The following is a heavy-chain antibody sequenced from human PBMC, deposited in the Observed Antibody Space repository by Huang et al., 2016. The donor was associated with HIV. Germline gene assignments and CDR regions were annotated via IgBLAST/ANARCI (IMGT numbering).Heavy chain of an antibody. CDR2: ISYEGRSQ. V-gene: IGHV3-30*18. CDR3: AKESRWFSDFDH. CDR1: GFKLRGFG. J-gene: IGHJ4*02. D-gene: IGHD2-15*01. Sequence: QVHLVESGGGVVQPGGSLRLSCAASGFKLRGFGMHWVRQAPGKGLGWGAVISYEGRSQFYTDSVKGRFTISRDNSDNTLSLQMKGLRPDDTAVYYCAKESRWFSDFDHWGQGVLVSVSS.